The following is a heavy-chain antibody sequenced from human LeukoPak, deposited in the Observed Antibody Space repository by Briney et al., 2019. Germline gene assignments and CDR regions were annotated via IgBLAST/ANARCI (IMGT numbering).Heavy chain of an antibody. J-gene: IGHJ4*02. D-gene: IGHD2-15*01. CDR2: IYYSGST. V-gene: IGHV4-39*07. CDR1: GGSISSRSYY. CDR3: ARAVVVVTATEFDY. Sequence: SETLSLTCTVSGGSISSRSYYWVWIRQPPGKGLEWIGSIYYSGSTYYNPSLKSRVTISVDTSKNQFSLKLSSVTAADTAVYYCARAVVVVTATEFDYWGQGTLVTVSS.